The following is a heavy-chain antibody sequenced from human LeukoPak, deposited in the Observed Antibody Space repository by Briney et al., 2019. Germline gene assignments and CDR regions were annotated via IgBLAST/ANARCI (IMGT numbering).Heavy chain of an antibody. V-gene: IGHV3-66*01. J-gene: IGHJ4*02. CDR1: GFTVSSNY. CDR2: IYSGGST. D-gene: IGHD4-17*01. Sequence: GGSLILSCAASGFTVSSNYMSWVRQAPGKGLEWVSVIYSGGSTYYADSVKGRFTISRDNSKNTLYLQMNSLRAEDTAVYYCARLTTTVTTPFDYWGQGTLVTVSS. CDR3: ARLTTTVTTPFDY.